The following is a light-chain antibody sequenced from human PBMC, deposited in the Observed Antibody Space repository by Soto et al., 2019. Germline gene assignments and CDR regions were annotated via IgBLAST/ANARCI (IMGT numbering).Light chain of an antibody. V-gene: IGLV1-40*01. CDR1: SSNIGAGYE. Sequence: QSVLTQPPSVSGAPGQRVTISCTGSSSNIGAGYEVHWSQQLPGTAPTLLIHGNINRPSGVPDRFSGSKSDTSASLAITGLQAEDEADYYCQSFDSSLSGVVFGGGTKLTVL. J-gene: IGLJ2*01. CDR3: QSFDSSLSGVV. CDR2: GNI.